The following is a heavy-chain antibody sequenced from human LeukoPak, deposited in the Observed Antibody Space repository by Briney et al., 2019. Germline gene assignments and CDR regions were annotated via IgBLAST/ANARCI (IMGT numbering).Heavy chain of an antibody. CDR1: GFTFSSYG. CDR2: IWYDGSNK. Sequence: PGGSLRLSCAASGFTFSSYGMHWVRQAPGKGLEWVAVIWYDGSNKYYADSVKGRFTISRDNSKNTLYLQMNSLRAEDTAVYHCARDLEGGTTGYWGQGTLVTVSS. CDR3: ARDLEGGTTGY. V-gene: IGHV3-33*01. D-gene: IGHD1-7*01. J-gene: IGHJ4*02.